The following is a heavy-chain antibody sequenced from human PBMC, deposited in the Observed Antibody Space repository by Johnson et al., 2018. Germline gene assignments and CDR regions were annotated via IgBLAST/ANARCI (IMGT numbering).Heavy chain of an antibody. D-gene: IGHD3-22*01. V-gene: IGHV3-74*02. CDR3: ARGGYYDRSGTTYYYYYYMDV. J-gene: IGHJ6*03. Sequence: VQLVQSGGGVVQPGRSLRLSCAASGFTFSSYGMHWVRQAPGKGLVWVSRINSDGSSTSYADSVKGRFTISRDNAKNTLFLQMNSLRAEDTAVYYCARGGYYDRSGTTYYYYYYMDVWGKGTTVTVSS. CDR1: GFTFSSYG. CDR2: INSDGSST.